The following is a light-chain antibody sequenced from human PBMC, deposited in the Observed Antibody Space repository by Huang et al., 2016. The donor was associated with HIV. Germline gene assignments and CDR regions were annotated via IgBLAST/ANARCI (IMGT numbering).Light chain of an antibody. V-gene: IGKV3-20*01. J-gene: IGKJ1*01. Sequence: EIVLTQSPGTLSLSPGERATLSCRASQSVSSSYLAWYQQKPGQAPRLLIYGASNRATGIPDRFSGSGSGTDYTLTISRLEPEDFAVYHCQQYGSSWTFGQGTKLEIK. CDR1: QSVSSSY. CDR3: QQYGSSWT. CDR2: GAS.